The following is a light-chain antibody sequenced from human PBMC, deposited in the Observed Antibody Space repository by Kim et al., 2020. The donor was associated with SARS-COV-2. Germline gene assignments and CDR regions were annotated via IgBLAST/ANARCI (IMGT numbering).Light chain of an antibody. Sequence: GSPGQTARITCSGDKLGDKFACWYQQKPGQSPVLVIYQDSKRPSGIPERFSGSNSGNTATLTISGTQAMDEADYYCQAWDSSTVVFGGGTQLTVL. CDR3: QAWDSSTVV. J-gene: IGLJ2*01. CDR2: QDS. CDR1: KLGDKF. V-gene: IGLV3-1*01.